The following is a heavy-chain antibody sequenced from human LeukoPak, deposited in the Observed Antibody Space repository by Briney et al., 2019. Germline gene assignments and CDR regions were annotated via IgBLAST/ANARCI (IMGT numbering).Heavy chain of an antibody. J-gene: IGHJ3*02. V-gene: IGHV5-51*01. D-gene: IGHD2-2*01. Sequence: GESLKISCKGSGYSFTSYWIGWVRQMPGKGLEWMGIIYPGDSDTRYSPSFQGQVTISADKSISTAYLQWSSLKASDTAMYYCAAAGPLGYRSSTSCPDDAFDIWGQGTMVTVSS. CDR3: AAAGPLGYRSSTSCPDDAFDI. CDR1: GYSFTSYW. CDR2: IYPGDSDT.